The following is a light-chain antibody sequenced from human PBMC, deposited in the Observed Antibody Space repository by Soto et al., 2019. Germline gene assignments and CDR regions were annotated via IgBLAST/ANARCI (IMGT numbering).Light chain of an antibody. CDR2: DVS. CDR3: SSYTSGSTFPCV. J-gene: IGLJ1*01. V-gene: IGLV2-14*03. Sequence: QSVLTRPASVSGSPGESITISCTGTSSDVGGYNYVSWYQQHPGKAPPVTTYDVSDRPSRASTRFSGSTSGNPASLTISGLQAEDEADYYCSSYTSGSTFPCVFGTGTKVTVL. CDR1: SSDVGGYNY.